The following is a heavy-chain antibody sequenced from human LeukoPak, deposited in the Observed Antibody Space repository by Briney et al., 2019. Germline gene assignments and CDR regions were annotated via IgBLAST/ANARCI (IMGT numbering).Heavy chain of an antibody. CDR3: ARLIDYDDAFDI. CDR1: GGSISSGANY. Sequence: PSETLSLTCTVSGGSISSGANYWSWIRQHPGKGLEWIGYIYYSGSTYYNPSLKSRVTISLDTSKNQFSLKLSSVTAADTAVYYCARLIDYDDAFDIWGQGTMVTVSS. D-gene: IGHD4/OR15-4a*01. V-gene: IGHV4-31*03. J-gene: IGHJ3*02. CDR2: IYYSGST.